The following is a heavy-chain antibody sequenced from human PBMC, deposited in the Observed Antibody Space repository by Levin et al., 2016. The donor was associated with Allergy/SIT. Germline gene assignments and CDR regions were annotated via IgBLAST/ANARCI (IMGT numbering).Heavy chain of an antibody. CDR3: ARDGGSGSYYNYYFDY. Sequence: WVRQAPGQGLEWMGIINPSGGSTSYAQKFQGRVTMTRDTSTSTVYMELSSLRSEDTAVYYCARDGGSGSYYNYYFDYWGQGTLVTVSS. J-gene: IGHJ4*02. D-gene: IGHD3-10*01. CDR2: INPSGGST. V-gene: IGHV1-46*01.